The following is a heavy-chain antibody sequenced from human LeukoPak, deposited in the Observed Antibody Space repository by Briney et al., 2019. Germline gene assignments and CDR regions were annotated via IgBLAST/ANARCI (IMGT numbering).Heavy chain of an antibody. CDR1: GYSFTSYW. D-gene: IGHD6-19*01. J-gene: IGHJ4*02. Sequence: GESLKISRKASGYSFTSYWIGWVRQMPGKGLEWMGIIYPGDSDTRYSPSFQGQVTISADKSISTAYLQWSSLKASDTAMYYCAGTIAVAGMNYWGQGTLVTVSS. V-gene: IGHV5-51*01. CDR3: AGTIAVAGMNY. CDR2: IYPGDSDT.